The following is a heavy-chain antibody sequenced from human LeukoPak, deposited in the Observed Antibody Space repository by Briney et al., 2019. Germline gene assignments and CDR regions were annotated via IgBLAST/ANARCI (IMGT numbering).Heavy chain of an antibody. V-gene: IGHV3-53*01. CDR1: GFTVSSNY. J-gene: IGHJ4*02. D-gene: IGHD3-16*01. CDR2: IYSGGST. CDR3: ARDGGDDYFDY. Sequence: PGGSLRLSCAASGFTVSSNYMSWVRQAPGKGLEWVSVIYSGGSTYYADSVKGRFTISRDNSKNTLYLRMNSLRAEDTAVYYCARDGGDDYFDYWGQGTLVTVSS.